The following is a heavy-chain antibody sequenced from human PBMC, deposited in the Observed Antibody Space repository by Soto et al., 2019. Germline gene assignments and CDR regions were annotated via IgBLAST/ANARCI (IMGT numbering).Heavy chain of an antibody. Sequence: GSLRLSCAASGFTFSDYYMSWIRQAPGKGLEWVSYISSSGSTIYYADSVKGRFTISRDNAKNSLYLQMNSLRAEDTAVYYCARDPLYYYDSSGPDAFDIWGQGTMVTVSS. V-gene: IGHV3-11*01. CDR1: GFTFSDYY. D-gene: IGHD3-22*01. J-gene: IGHJ3*02. CDR2: ISSSGSTI. CDR3: ARDPLYYYDSSGPDAFDI.